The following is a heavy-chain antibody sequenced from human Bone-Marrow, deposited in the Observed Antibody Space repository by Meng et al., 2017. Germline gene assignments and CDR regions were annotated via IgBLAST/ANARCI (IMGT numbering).Heavy chain of an antibody. CDR1: GGTFSNYA. D-gene: IGHD6-19*01. CDR3: ARVSPRRSGWSGDY. CDR2: IIPIFGTA. J-gene: IGHJ4*02. V-gene: IGHV1-69*13. Sequence: SVKVSCKASGGTFSNYAISWVRQAPGQGLEWMGGIIPIFGTANYAQKFQGRVTITADESTSTAYMELSSLRSEDTAVYYCARVSPRRSGWSGDYWGQGTLVTVSS.